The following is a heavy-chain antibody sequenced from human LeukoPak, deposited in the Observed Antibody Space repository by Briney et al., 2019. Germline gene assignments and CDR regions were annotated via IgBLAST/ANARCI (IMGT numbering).Heavy chain of an antibody. Sequence: PGGSLRLSCAASAFSFSSYWMSWVRQAPGKGLEWVANINQDGSEKYYVDSVKGRFTISRDNAKNSLYLQMNSLRAEDMAVYYCARPVPAAISPDAFDIWGQGTMVTVSS. CDR3: ARPVPAAISPDAFDI. V-gene: IGHV3-7*01. J-gene: IGHJ3*02. CDR1: AFSFSSYW. D-gene: IGHD2-2*02. CDR2: INQDGSEK.